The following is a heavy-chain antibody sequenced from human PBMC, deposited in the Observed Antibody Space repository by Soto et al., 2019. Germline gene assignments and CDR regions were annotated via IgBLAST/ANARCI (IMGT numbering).Heavy chain of an antibody. CDR2: IIPMLGIA. Sequence: QVQLVQSGAEVKKPGSSVKVSCKASGGTFSSYTFSWVRQAPGQGLEWMGRIIPMLGIANYAQKFQGRVTITADKSTGTAYMELSGLRSEDTAVYYCANRGYSYGFVIYWGQGTLVTVSS. CDR1: GGTFSSYT. V-gene: IGHV1-69*02. J-gene: IGHJ4*02. CDR3: ANRGYSYGFVIY. D-gene: IGHD5-18*01.